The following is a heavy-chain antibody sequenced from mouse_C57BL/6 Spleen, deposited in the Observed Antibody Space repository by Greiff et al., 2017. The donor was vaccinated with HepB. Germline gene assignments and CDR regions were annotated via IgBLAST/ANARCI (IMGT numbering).Heavy chain of an antibody. Sequence: QVQMQQPGAELVRPGSSVKLSCKASGYTFTSYWMHWVKQRPIQGLEWIGNIDPSDSETHYNQKFKDKATLTVDKSSSTAYMQLSSLTSEDSAVYYCARKGNYGSNYAMDYWGQGTSVTVSS. CDR2: IDPSDSET. J-gene: IGHJ4*01. CDR3: ARKGNYGSNYAMDY. CDR1: GYTFTSYW. D-gene: IGHD1-1*01. V-gene: IGHV1-52*01.